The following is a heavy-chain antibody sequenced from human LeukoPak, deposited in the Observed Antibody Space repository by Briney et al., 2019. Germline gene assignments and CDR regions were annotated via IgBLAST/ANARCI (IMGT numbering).Heavy chain of an antibody. J-gene: IGHJ3*01. CDR1: GYSCTGHY. CDR3: ALWEIVHYAFDF. V-gene: IGHV1-2*02. D-gene: IGHD5-12*01. Sequence: ASVKVSCKAAGYSCTGHYRHWVRHAPGQGLEWMGWINPKSGGTNYAQKFQGRVTMTRDTSINTAYMELNRLRSDDTAVYYCALWEIVHYAFDFWGQGTMVTVSS. CDR2: INPKSGGT.